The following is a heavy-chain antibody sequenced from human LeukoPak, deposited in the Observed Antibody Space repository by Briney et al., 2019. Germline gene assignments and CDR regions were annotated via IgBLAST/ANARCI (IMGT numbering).Heavy chain of an antibody. V-gene: IGHV3-30*18. Sequence: GGSLRLSCVASGFTFSNYGMHWVRQAPGKGLEGVAVISYDGSKKYYADSVKGRFTISRDNSKNTLYLQMNSLRAEDAAVYYCTKGVLGGTQSVSAGLDSWGQGTLVSVSS. D-gene: IGHD3-10*02. J-gene: IGHJ4*02. CDR3: TKGVLGGTQSVSAGLDS. CDR1: GFTFSNYG. CDR2: ISYDGSKK.